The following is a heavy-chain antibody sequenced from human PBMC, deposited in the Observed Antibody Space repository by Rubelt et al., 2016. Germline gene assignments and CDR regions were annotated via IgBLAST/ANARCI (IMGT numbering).Heavy chain of an antibody. CDR3: ARGRAGSSSS. Sequence: QLQLQESGPGLVKPSETLSLTCTVSGGSISSSSYYWGWIRQPPGKGLEWIGSIYYSGSTYYNPSLKSRVTISVDTSKNRVSRKLRSVTAADTAGYYCARGRAGSSSSWGQGTLVTVSS. J-gene: IGHJ4*02. CDR2: IYYSGST. CDR1: GGSISSSSYY. V-gene: IGHV4-39*07. D-gene: IGHD6-6*01.